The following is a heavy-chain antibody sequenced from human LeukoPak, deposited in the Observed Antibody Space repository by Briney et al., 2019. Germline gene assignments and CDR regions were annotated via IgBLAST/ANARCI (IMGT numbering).Heavy chain of an antibody. V-gene: IGHV3-33*01. D-gene: IGHD3-10*01. CDR1: GFTFSTYG. CDR3: ARETIRTGSGSQYYFDY. CDR2: IWYDGSDK. Sequence: PGGSLRLSCAASGFTFSTYGMHWVRQAPGKGLEWVAIIWYDGSDKYYADSVKGRFTISRDNSKNTLYLQMNSLRAEDTAVYYCARETIRTGSGSQYYFDYWGQGTLVTVSS. J-gene: IGHJ4*02.